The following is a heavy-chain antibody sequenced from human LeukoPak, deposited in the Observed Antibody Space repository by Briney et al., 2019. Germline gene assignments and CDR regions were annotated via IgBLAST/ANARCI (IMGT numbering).Heavy chain of an antibody. Sequence: PSETLSLTCAVSGGSISSSNWWSWVRQPPGKGLEWIGEIYHSGSTNYNPSLKSRVTISVDKSKNQFSLKLSSVTAADTAVYYCARDTRVSTMVRGVMVRWSDPWGQGTLVTVSS. J-gene: IGHJ5*02. CDR1: GGSISSSNW. V-gene: IGHV4-4*02. CDR2: IYHSGST. D-gene: IGHD3-10*01. CDR3: ARDTRVSTMVRGVMVRWSDP.